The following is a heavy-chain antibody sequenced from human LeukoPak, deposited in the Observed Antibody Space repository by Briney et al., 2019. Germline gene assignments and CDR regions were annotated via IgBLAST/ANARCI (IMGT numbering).Heavy chain of an antibody. V-gene: IGHV1-18*01. CDR3: ARSRMAGAFDY. CDR1: RYTFRSYG. CDR2: ISAYNGNT. Sequence: ASVKVSWKASRYTFRSYGNSWVRQAPGQRLEWMGWISAYNGNTNYAQKLQGRVTMTTDTSTSTAYMELRSLRSDDTAVYHCARSRMAGAFDYWGQGTLVTVS. J-gene: IGHJ4*02. D-gene: IGHD5-24*01.